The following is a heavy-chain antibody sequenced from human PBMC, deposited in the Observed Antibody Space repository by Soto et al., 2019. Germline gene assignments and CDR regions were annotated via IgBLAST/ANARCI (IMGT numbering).Heavy chain of an antibody. CDR2: IYYSGST. CDR1: GGSISSSSYY. Sequence: PSETLSLTCTVSGGSISSSSYYWGWIRQPPGKGLEWIGSIYYSGSTYYNPSLKSRVTISVDTSKNQFSLKLSSVTAADTAVYYCARLRGWQQLVLFGRDYYGMDVWGQGTTVT. V-gene: IGHV4-39*01. CDR3: ARLRGWQQLVLFGRDYYGMDV. J-gene: IGHJ6*02. D-gene: IGHD6-13*01.